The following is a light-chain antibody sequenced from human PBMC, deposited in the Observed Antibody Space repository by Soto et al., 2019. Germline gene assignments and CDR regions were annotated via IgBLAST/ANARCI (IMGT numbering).Light chain of an antibody. Sequence: QSVLTQPPSVSGAPGQRVTISCTGSSSNIGADYDVHWYQQIPGTAPKFLIYGNNNRPSGVPDRFSGSKSGTSASLAITGLHAEDEADYYCQSYDSSLSGSVFGTGTKVTVL. J-gene: IGLJ1*01. V-gene: IGLV1-40*01. CDR3: QSYDSSLSGSV. CDR2: GNN. CDR1: SSNIGADYD.